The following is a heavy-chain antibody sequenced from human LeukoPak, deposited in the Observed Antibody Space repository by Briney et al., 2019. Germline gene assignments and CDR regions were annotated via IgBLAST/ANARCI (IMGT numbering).Heavy chain of an antibody. Sequence: PSETLSLTCTVSGDSISNSRYYWGWIRQSPGKGWGWIANIYFSGSTYYNPSLKSRVSMSVDTSKNQFSLNLTSVTAADTAVYYCASVDYGDFPDYWGQGTLLTVSS. CDR1: GDSISNSRYY. CDR2: IYFSGST. CDR3: ASVDYGDFPDY. J-gene: IGHJ4*02. V-gene: IGHV4-39*01. D-gene: IGHD4-17*01.